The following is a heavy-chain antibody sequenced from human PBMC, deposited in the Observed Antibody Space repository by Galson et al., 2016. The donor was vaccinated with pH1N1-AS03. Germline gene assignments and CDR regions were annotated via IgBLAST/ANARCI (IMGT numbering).Heavy chain of an antibody. CDR1: GGSITFYY. CDR3: AAYKYVDTYFDN. Sequence: SETLSLTCTVSGGSITFYYWAWIRQPPRKGLEWIGNIHYTGTTNYNPSLKSRVTMSVDKSRNQFSLKLNSLTAADTAVYYCAAYKYVDTYFDNWGQGTLVTVSS. V-gene: IGHV4-59*01. D-gene: IGHD1-1*01. CDR2: IHYTGTT. J-gene: IGHJ4*02.